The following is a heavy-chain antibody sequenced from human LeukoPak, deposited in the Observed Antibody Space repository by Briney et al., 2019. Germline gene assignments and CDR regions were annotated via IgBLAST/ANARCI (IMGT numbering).Heavy chain of an antibody. V-gene: IGHV1-18*01. CDR1: GYTFTTYG. D-gene: IGHD2-21*01. CDR3: ARDRIPVRPGWFDH. J-gene: IGHJ5*02. Sequence: GASVTVSCKASGYTFTTYGISWVRQAPGQGLEWMGWISVYNGDTNYAQKFQGRVTMTTDTSTSTVYMEVRSRTSDDTAMYYCARDRIPVRPGWFDHWGQGTLVSVSS. CDR2: ISVYNGDT.